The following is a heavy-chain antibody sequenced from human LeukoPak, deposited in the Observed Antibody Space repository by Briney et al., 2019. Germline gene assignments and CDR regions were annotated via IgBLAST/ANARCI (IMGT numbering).Heavy chain of an antibody. CDR3: ARDHYDILTGYYLSASP. J-gene: IGHJ4*02. CDR1: GGSISSSSYY. CDR2: IYYSGST. V-gene: IGHV4-39*02. Sequence: SETLSLTCTVSGGSISSSSYYWGWIRQPPGKGLEWIGSIYYSGSTYYNPSLKSRVTISVDTSKNQFSLKLSSVTAADTAVYYCARDHYDILTGYYLSASPWGQGTLVTVSS. D-gene: IGHD3-9*01.